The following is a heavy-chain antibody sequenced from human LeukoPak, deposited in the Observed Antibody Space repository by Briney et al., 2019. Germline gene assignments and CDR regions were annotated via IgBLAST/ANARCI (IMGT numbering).Heavy chain of an antibody. D-gene: IGHD5-12*01. J-gene: IGHJ4*02. Sequence: GGPLRLSCAASGFTFDDYVMNWVRQVPGKGLEWVSDISWNSRSIGYADSVKGRFTISRDNAKNSLYLQMNSLRAEDTALYYCAKGSGFFDSWGQGALVTVSS. CDR2: ISWNSRSI. CDR3: AKGSGFFDS. CDR1: GFTFDDYV. V-gene: IGHV3-9*01.